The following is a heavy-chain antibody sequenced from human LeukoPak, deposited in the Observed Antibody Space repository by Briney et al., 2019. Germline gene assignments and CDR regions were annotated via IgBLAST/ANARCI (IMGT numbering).Heavy chain of an antibody. Sequence: SETLSLTCTVSGGSISSYYWSWIRQPAGKGLEWIGRIYTSGSTNYNPSLKSRVTMSVDTSKNQFSLKLSSVTAADTAVYYCARTVAAAGPYYFDYWGQGTLVTVSS. CDR3: ARTVAAAGPYYFDY. J-gene: IGHJ4*02. D-gene: IGHD6-13*01. V-gene: IGHV4-4*07. CDR2: IYTSGST. CDR1: GGSISSYY.